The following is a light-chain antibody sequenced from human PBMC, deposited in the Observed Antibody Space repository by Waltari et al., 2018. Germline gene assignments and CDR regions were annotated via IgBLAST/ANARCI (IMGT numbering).Light chain of an antibody. J-gene: IGKJ2*01. V-gene: IGKV3-15*01. CDR2: GAS. Sequence: EIVLTQSPSTLSLSPGERAILSCRASQTISYNLAWYQQRPGQPPRLLIYGASARAAAIPVRFSGSGSGTEFTLTISGLQSEDFAVYYCQHYHQWPPYTFGQGTKVE. CDR1: QTISYN. CDR3: QHYHQWPPYT.